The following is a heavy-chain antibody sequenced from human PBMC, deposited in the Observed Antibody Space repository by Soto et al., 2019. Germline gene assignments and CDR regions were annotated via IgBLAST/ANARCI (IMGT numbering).Heavy chain of an antibody. J-gene: IGHJ6*02. CDR2: INPSGGST. V-gene: IGHV1-46*01. D-gene: IGHD6-19*01. Sequence: QVQLVQSGAEVKKPGASVKVSCKASGYTFTSYYMHWVRQAPGQGLEWMGRINPSGGSTSYAQKFQGRVTMTRDTSTSTVYMELSSLRSEDTAVYYCAREVRIAVAGYGMDVWGQGTTVTVSS. CDR3: AREVRIAVAGYGMDV. CDR1: GYTFTSYY.